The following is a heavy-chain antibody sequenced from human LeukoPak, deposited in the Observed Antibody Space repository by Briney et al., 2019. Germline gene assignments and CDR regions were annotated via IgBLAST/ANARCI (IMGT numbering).Heavy chain of an antibody. CDR3: AKGQISSGALLRFEY. CDR2: IRDSGGNT. V-gene: IGHV3-23*01. Sequence: GGSLRLSCAASGFTFNTYAMSWVRQAPGKGLEWVSVIRDSGGNTYYADSVKGRFTISRDNSKNTLYLQMNSLRTEDTAVYYCAKGQISSGALLRFEYWGQGTLVTVSS. CDR1: GFTFNTYA. J-gene: IGHJ4*02. D-gene: IGHD1-26*01.